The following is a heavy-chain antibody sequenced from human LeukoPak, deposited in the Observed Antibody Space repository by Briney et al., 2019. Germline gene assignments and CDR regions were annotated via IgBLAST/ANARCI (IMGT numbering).Heavy chain of an antibody. Sequence: PSDTLSLTCAVSGGSISSGGYCSSWIRQPPGRGLEWIGYIEPTRSTSSTPTLESPVNISVDRSKNQCSLKLSSVTAADTAVYYCARSRVATIWFNWFDPWGHGALVTVSS. J-gene: IGHJ5*02. CDR1: GGSISSGGYC. D-gene: IGHD5-12*01. V-gene: IGHV4-30-2*01. CDR2: IEPTRST. CDR3: ARSRVATIWFNWFDP.